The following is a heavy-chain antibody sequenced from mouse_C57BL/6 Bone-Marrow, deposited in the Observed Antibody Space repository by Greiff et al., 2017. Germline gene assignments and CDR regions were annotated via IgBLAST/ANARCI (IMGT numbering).Heavy chain of an antibody. V-gene: IGHV1-66*01. CDR1: GYSFTSYY. CDR2: IYPGSGNT. D-gene: IGHD2-12*01. Sequence: QVQLQQSGPELVKPGASVKISCKASGYSFTSYYIHWVKQRPGQGLEWIGWIYPGSGNTKYNEKFKGKATLTADTASSTAYMQLSSLTSEDSAVYYCARDLLYHFDYWGQGTTLTVSS. J-gene: IGHJ2*01. CDR3: ARDLLYHFDY.